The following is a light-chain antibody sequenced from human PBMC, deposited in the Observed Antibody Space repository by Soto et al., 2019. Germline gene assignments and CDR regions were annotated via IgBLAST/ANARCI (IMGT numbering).Light chain of an antibody. V-gene: IGLV1-44*01. CDR3: AAWDDRLNGNYV. CDR2: SNN. CDR1: ISNIASNT. Sequence: SLLTQAHSASGTPGQRFNISCSGSISNIASNTVNWYQQLPGTAPKLLIYSNNQRPSWVPDRFSGSKSGTSASLAISGLQSEDEADYYCAAWDDRLNGNYVFGTGTRSPS. J-gene: IGLJ1*01.